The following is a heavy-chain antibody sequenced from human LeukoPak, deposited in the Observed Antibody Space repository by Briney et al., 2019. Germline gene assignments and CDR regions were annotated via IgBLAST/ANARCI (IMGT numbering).Heavy chain of an antibody. CDR2: IIPIFGTA. D-gene: IGHD6-13*01. Sequence: SVKVSCKASGYTFTSYAMNLVRQAPGQGLEWMGGIIPIFGTANYAQKFQGRVTITADESTSTAYMELSSLRSEDTAVYYCARDRVGIAAAGTDSYYFDYWGQGTLVTVSS. V-gene: IGHV1-69*13. CDR1: GYTFTSYA. J-gene: IGHJ4*02. CDR3: ARDRVGIAAAGTDSYYFDY.